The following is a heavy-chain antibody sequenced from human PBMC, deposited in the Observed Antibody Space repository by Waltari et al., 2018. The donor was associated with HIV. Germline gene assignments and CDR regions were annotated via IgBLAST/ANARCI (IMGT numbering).Heavy chain of an antibody. CDR1: GYTFTSYD. CDR3: AGGATVYDSSGYPY. Sequence: QVQLVQSGAEVKKPGASVKVSCKASGYTFTSYDINWVRQATGQGLEWMGWMNPNNSNTVYARKFQGRVAMTRNTSISTAYMDLSSRRSENTAVYYCAGGATVYDSSGYPYWGQGTLVTGSS. D-gene: IGHD3-22*01. J-gene: IGHJ4*02. V-gene: IGHV1-8*01. CDR2: MNPNNSNT.